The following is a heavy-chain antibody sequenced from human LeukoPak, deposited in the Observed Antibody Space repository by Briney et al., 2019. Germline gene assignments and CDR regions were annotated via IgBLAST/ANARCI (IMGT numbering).Heavy chain of an antibody. V-gene: IGHV3-9*01. CDR1: GFTFDDYA. CDR2: ISWNSGSI. D-gene: IGHD3-10*01. Sequence: GGSLRLSCAASGFTFDDYAMHWVRQAPGKGLEWVPGISWNSGSIGYADSVKGRFTISRDNAKNSLYLQMNSLRAEDTALYYCAKDIATGDRLYYFDYWGQGILVTVSS. CDR3: AKDIATGDRLYYFDY. J-gene: IGHJ4*02.